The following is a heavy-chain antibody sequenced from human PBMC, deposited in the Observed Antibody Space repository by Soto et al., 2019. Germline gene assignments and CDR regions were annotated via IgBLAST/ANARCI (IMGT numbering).Heavy chain of an antibody. CDR1: GGSISSSNW. V-gene: IGHV4-4*02. D-gene: IGHD1-26*01. J-gene: IGHJ4*02. CDR2: IYHSGST. Sequence: SETLSLTCAVSGGSISSSNWWSWVRQPPGKGLEWIGEIYHSGSTNYNPSLKSRVTISVDKSKNQFSLKLSSVTAADTAVYYCARVECSGSYYEWWYFDYWGQGTLVTVSS. CDR3: ARVECSGSYYEWWYFDY.